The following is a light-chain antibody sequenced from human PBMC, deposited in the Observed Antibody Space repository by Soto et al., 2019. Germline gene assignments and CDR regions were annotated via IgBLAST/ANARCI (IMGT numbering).Light chain of an antibody. CDR2: GAN. V-gene: IGKV3-15*01. CDR3: QQYNNWPPIT. Sequence: ERVMTQTQATLSVSPGERATLSCRASQSVSSNLAWYQQKPGQAPRLLIYGANTRVTGVPDRFSGSGSGTEFTLTISSLQPEDSAVYYCQQYNNWPPITFGQGTRLEVK. J-gene: IGKJ5*01. CDR1: QSVSSN.